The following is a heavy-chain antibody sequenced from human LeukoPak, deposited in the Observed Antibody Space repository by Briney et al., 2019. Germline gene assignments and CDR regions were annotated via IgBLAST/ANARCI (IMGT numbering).Heavy chain of an antibody. Sequence: GGSLRLSCAASGFTVSSYAMSCVRQAPGKGLEWVSRITGGGGRTYSADSVKGRFTISRDNSKNTLSLQMNSLRAEDTAVYYCAQQSATTSPYFAYWGQGAQVTVSS. CDR3: AQQSATTSPYFAY. D-gene: IGHD1-1*01. CDR2: ITGGGGRT. CDR1: GFTVSSYA. J-gene: IGHJ4*02. V-gene: IGHV3-23*01.